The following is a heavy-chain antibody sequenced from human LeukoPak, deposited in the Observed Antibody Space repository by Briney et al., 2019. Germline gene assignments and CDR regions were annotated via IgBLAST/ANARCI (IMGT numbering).Heavy chain of an antibody. CDR1: GFTVSSNY. Sequence: PGGSLRLSCAASGFTVSSNYMSWVRQAPGKGLEWIGSIYYTGNTYYNPSLKSQVTISVDTSKNQFSLKLSSVTAADTAMYYCARDGLSGDSWGQGTLVTVSS. CDR3: ARDGLSGDS. J-gene: IGHJ4*02. V-gene: IGHV4-39*07. D-gene: IGHD3-10*01. CDR2: IYYTGNT.